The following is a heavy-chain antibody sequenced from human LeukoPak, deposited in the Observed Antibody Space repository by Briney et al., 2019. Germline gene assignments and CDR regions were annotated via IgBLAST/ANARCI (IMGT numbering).Heavy chain of an antibody. D-gene: IGHD2-2*02. V-gene: IGHV5-51*01. CDR1: GYSFTSFW. J-gene: IGHJ3*02. CDR3: ARKYCSRTTCYMAFDI. Sequence: RGESLKISCKGSGYSFTSFWIGWVRQMPGKGLEWMGIVYPPDSDTRYSPSFKGQVTISADKSITTAYLQWSSLKASDTATYYCARKYCSRTTCYMAFDIWGQGTVVTVSS. CDR2: VYPPDSDT.